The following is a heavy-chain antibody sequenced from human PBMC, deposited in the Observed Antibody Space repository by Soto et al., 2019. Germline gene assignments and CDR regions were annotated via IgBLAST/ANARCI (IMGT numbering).Heavy chain of an antibody. Sequence: EVQLVESGGDLVQPGGSLRLSCAASGFTFSSYWMYWVRQAPGKGLVWVSRINNGGGHITYADAVKGRFTISRDNTKNTLYLLMNSLRAEDTAVYHCARGYCSSTSCDYYYAMDVWGQGATVTVSS. D-gene: IGHD2-2*01. CDR3: ARGYCSSTSCDYYYAMDV. V-gene: IGHV3-74*01. CDR2: INNGGGHI. J-gene: IGHJ6*02. CDR1: GFTFSSYW.